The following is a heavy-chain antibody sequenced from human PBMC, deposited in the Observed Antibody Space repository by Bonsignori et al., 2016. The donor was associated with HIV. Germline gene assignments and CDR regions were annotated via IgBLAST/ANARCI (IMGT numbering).Heavy chain of an antibody. Sequence: WVRQAPGQGLEWMGVIFPDDSDTRYSPSFQGRVAISADTSTNTAHLHWSSLKASDTAIYYCARSRYAENVFGIWGHGTMVTVSS. CDR2: IFPDDSDT. CDR3: ARSRYAENVFGI. V-gene: IGHV5-51*01. J-gene: IGHJ3*02. D-gene: IGHD2/OR15-2a*01.